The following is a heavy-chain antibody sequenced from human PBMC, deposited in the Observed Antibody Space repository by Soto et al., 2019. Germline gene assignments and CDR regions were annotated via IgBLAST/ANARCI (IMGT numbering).Heavy chain of an antibody. V-gene: IGHV3-23*01. CDR1: GFTFNNNA. J-gene: IGHJ4*02. Sequence: EAQLLESGGGLVQPGGSLRLSCAVSGFTFNNNAMNWVRQAQGKGLEWVSTISAGGGNTFYADSVKGRFTTSRDISKNALYIQLHGLRAEYTAVYYCAKDPDDYGDCRGDYWRQGTLVTVSS. D-gene: IGHD4-17*01. CDR2: ISAGGGNT. CDR3: AKDPDDYGDCRGDY.